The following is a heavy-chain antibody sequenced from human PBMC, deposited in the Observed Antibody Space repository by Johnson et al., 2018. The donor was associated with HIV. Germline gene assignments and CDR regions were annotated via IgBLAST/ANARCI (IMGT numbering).Heavy chain of an antibody. V-gene: IGHV3-15*01. D-gene: IGHD2-2*01. Sequence: VQLVESGGGVVQPGRSLRLSCAASKFTFSTYVMHWVRQAPGRGLEWVGRIKRQIDGGTTDYATPVKGRFTFSRDDSKNTLYLNMNSLKTEDTAVYYCAKSPSQLGSAFDIWGQGTMVTVSS. J-gene: IGHJ3*02. CDR1: KFTFSTYV. CDR2: IKRQIDGGTT. CDR3: AKSPSQLGSAFDI.